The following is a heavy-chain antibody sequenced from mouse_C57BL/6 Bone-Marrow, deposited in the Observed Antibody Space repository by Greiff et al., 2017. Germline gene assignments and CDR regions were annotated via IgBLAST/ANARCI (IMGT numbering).Heavy chain of an antibody. J-gene: IGHJ3*01. D-gene: IGHD1-1*01. CDR2: IDPSDSYT. V-gene: IGHV1-50*01. CDR1: GYTFTSYW. CDR3: AFYYGSSWFAY. Sequence: VQLQQPGAELVKPGASVKLSCKASGYTFTSYWMQWVKQRPGQGLEWIGEIDPSDSYTNYNQKFKGKATLTEDTSSSTAYMQLSSLTSEASAVYYCAFYYGSSWFAYWGQGTLVTVSA.